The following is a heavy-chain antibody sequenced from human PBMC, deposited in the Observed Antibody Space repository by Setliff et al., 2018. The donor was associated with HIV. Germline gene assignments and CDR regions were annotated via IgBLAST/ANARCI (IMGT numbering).Heavy chain of an antibody. J-gene: IGHJ4*02. D-gene: IGHD4-4*01. Sequence: GGSLRLSCAASEFTFSSYAMHWVRQAAGKGLEWVAVIWYDGSIEYYIDSVKGRFTISRDNSKSTLYLQMTNLRAEDTGVYYCAADVPNFSDDYIPIDYWGRGTLVTVSS. CDR1: EFTFSSYA. V-gene: IGHV3-33*08. CDR3: AADVPNFSDDYIPIDY. CDR2: IWYDGSIE.